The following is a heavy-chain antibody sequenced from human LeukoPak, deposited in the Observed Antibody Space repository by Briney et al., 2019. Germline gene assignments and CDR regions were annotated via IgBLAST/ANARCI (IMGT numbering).Heavy chain of an antibody. Sequence: EPAGSMSRSCAASGFTFSSFCMSWDRHAPGKVREWVGNIKQDGRENYHMDSVKGPFTISRDNDTNSLYLQMNSLSAEDTAVYYCAREGHVLLRFLEWLPGHYYYYMDVWGKGTTVTVSS. J-gene: IGHJ6*03. D-gene: IGHD3-3*01. V-gene: IGHV3-7*01. CDR1: GFTFSSFC. CDR3: AREGHVLLRFLEWLPGHYYYYMDV. CDR2: IKQDGREN.